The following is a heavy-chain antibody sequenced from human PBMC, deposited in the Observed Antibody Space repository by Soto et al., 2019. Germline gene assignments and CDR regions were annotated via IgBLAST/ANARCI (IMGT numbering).Heavy chain of an antibody. CDR2: IYSGGST. CDR1: GFTVSSNY. D-gene: IGHD2-2*01. V-gene: IGHV3-66*01. Sequence: GGSLRLSCAASGFTVSSNYMSWVRQAPGKGLEWVSVIYSGGSTYYADSVKGRFTISRDNSKNTLYLQMNSLRAEDAAVYYCARVRCSSTSCYGYYYYYMDVWGKGTTVTVSS. CDR3: ARVRCSSTSCYGYYYYYMDV. J-gene: IGHJ6*03.